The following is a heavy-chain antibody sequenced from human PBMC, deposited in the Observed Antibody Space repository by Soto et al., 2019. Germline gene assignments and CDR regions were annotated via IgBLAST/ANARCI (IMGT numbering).Heavy chain of an antibody. Sequence: SETLSLTCAVYGGSFSGYYWSWIRQPPGKGLEWIGEINHSGSTNYNPSLKSRVTISVDTSKNQFSLKLSSVTAADTAVYYCASKLGAGMDVWGQGTTVTVSS. CDR2: INHSGST. CDR3: ASKLGAGMDV. D-gene: IGHD3-10*01. V-gene: IGHV4-34*01. J-gene: IGHJ6*02. CDR1: GGSFSGYY.